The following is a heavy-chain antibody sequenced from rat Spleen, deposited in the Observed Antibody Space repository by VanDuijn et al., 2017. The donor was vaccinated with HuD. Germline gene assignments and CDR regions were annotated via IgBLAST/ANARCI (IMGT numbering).Heavy chain of an antibody. V-gene: IGHV3-3*01. D-gene: IGHD3-4*01. CDR1: GYSITSSYR. Sequence: EVQLQESGPGLVKPSQSLSLTCSVTGYSITSSYRWNWIRKFPGNKLECMGNINSAGSTNYNPCLRSQIPITRDTTKKQCFLQVNSEKTEDTCTFYCAKTNNPYFYIMDAWGQGASVTVSS. CDR3: AKTNNPYFYIMDA. J-gene: IGHJ4*01. CDR2: INSAGST.